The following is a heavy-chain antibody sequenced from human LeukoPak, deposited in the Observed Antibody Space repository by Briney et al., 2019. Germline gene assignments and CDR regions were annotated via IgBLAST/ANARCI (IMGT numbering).Heavy chain of an antibody. V-gene: IGHV4-39*07. CDR3: ARSHPRSRRTSFIAAAGHFDY. J-gene: IGHJ4*02. CDR1: GGSISSSSYY. D-gene: IGHD6-13*01. Sequence: TSETLSLTCTVSGGSISSSSYYWGWIRQPPGKGPEWIGEINHSGSTNYNPSLKSRVTISVDTSKNQFSLKLSSVTAADTAVYYCARSHPRSRRTSFIAAAGHFDYWGQGTLVTVSS. CDR2: INHSGST.